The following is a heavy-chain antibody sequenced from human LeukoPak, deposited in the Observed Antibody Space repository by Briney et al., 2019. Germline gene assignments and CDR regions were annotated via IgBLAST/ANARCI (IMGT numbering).Heavy chain of an antibody. J-gene: IGHJ4*02. CDR1: GGSISSRSSF. D-gene: IGHD6-19*01. CDR2: IYDGETT. Sequence: PSETLPLTCTVSGGSISSRSSFWGWIRQPPGKGLDWIGSIYDGETTSYNPSLKSRVTISVDTSKNQFSLKLSSVTAADTAVYYCARHTSVAGPFDYWGQGTLVTVSS. V-gene: IGHV4-39*01. CDR3: ARHTSVAGPFDY.